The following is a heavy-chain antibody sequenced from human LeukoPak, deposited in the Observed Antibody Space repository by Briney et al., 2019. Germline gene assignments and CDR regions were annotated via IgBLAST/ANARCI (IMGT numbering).Heavy chain of an antibody. CDR1: GFTFSSYS. D-gene: IGHD6-13*01. CDR3: ASFSAVTHYYFDY. CDR2: ISSRSSYI. J-gene: IGHJ4*02. Sequence: GGSLRLSCAASGFTFSSYSMNWVRQAPGKGLEWVSSISSRSSYIYYADSVKGRFTISRDNAKNSLYLQMNSLRAEDTAVYYCASFSAVTHYYFDYWGQGTLVTVSS. V-gene: IGHV3-21*01.